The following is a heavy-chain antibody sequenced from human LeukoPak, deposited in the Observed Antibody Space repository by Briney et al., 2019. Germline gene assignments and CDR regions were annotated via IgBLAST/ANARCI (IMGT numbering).Heavy chain of an antibody. CDR2: ISGSGGST. CDR3: ANHGVYSGSYSMDV. D-gene: IGHD1-26*01. V-gene: IGHV3-23*01. J-gene: IGHJ6*02. CDR1: GFTFSSYA. Sequence: GGSLRLSCAASGFTFSSYAMSWVRQAPGKGLEWVSAISGSGGSTYYADSMKGRFTISRDNSKNTPYLQMNSLRAEDTAVYYCANHGVYSGSYSMDVWGQGTTVIVSS.